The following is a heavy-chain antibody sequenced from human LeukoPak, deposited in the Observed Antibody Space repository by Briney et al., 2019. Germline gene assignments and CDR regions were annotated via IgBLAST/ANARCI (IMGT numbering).Heavy chain of an antibody. CDR1: GYTFTSYD. V-gene: IGHV1-3*01. J-gene: IGHJ4*02. Sequence: ASVKVSCKASGYTFTSYDINWGRQAPGQRPEWMGWINAGNGNTKYSQKFQGRVTITRDTSASTAYMELSSLTSEDTAVYYCARGPRAAADDYWGQGTLVTVSS. CDR3: ARGPRAAADDY. CDR2: INAGNGNT. D-gene: IGHD6-13*01.